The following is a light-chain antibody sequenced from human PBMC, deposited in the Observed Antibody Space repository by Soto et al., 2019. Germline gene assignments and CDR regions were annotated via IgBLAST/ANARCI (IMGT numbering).Light chain of an antibody. CDR1: SSDVGGYNY. CDR2: DVS. Sequence: QSVLTQPASVSGSPGQSITISCTGTSSDVGGYNYVSWYQQHPGKAPKLIIYDVSHRPSGVSNRFSGSKSGNTASLTISGLQAGDEADYYCSSYTSSSTLVFGGGTQLTVL. CDR3: SSYTSSSTLV. V-gene: IGLV2-14*03. J-gene: IGLJ3*02.